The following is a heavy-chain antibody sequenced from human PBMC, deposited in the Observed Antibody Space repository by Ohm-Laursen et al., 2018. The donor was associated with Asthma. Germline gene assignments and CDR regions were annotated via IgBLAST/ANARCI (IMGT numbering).Heavy chain of an antibody. CDR1: GLTFSSYS. CDR2: ISSSSSYI. V-gene: IGHV3-21*01. J-gene: IGHJ6*02. CDR3: ARMIGAVAGKGVYYYGMDV. D-gene: IGHD6-19*01. Sequence: SLRLSCAASGLTFSSYSMNWVRQAPGKGLEWVSSISSSSSYIYYADSVKGRFTISRDNAKNSLYLQMNSLRAEDTAVYYCARMIGAVAGKGVYYYGMDVWGQGTTVTVSS.